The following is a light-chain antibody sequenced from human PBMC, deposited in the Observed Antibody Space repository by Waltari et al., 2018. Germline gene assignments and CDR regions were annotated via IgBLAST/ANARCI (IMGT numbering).Light chain of an antibody. J-gene: IGKJ2*01. Sequence: IRITQSPSSLSASTGDRVTITCRASQVISSYLAWYQQKPGKAPKLLIYAASTLQSGVPSRFSGSGSGTDFTLTISCLQSEDFATYYCQQYYSYPYTFGQGTKLEIK. CDR3: QQYYSYPYT. V-gene: IGKV1-8*01. CDR2: AAS. CDR1: QVISSY.